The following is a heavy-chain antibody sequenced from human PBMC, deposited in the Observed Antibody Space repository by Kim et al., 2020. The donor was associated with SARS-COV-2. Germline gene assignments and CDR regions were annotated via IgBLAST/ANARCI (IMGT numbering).Heavy chain of an antibody. CDR1: GFTFSSYA. J-gene: IGHJ4*02. CDR2: FWHDGSNK. Sequence: GGSLRLSCAASGFTFSSYAMHWVRQAPGKGLEWVAVFWHDGSNKYYVDSVKGRFTISRDNSKNTLLLQMNSLRADDTAVYYCARGDTTTVVWFGYWGQGT. D-gene: IGHD4-4*01. CDR3: ARGDTTTVVWFGY. V-gene: IGHV3-33*01.